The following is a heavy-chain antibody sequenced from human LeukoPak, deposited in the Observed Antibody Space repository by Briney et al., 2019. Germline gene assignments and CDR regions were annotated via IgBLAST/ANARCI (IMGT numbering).Heavy chain of an antibody. J-gene: IGHJ6*02. CDR1: GGSFSGYY. CDR3: ARIVVVPAAMFRNYYYYYGMDV. V-gene: IGHV4-34*01. Sequence: ETLSLTCAVYGGSFSGYYWSWIRQPPGKGLEWIGEINHSGSTNYNPSLKSRVTISVDTSKNQFSLKLSSVTAADTAVYYCARIVVVPAAMFRNYYYYYGMDVRGQGTTVTVSS. CDR2: INHSGST. D-gene: IGHD2-2*01.